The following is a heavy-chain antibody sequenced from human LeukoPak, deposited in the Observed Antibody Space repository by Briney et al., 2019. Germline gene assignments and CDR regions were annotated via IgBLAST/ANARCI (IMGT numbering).Heavy chain of an antibody. CDR1: GYTFTNYD. V-gene: IGHV1-18*01. J-gene: IGHJ2*01. CDR3: ARGGGGWYFDL. CDR2: INPYDGNT. Sequence: GASVKVSCKASGYTFTNYDISWVQQAPGQRLEWMGWINPYDGNTNYAQNLQGRVTMTTDTSTSTAYMELRSLRSDDTAVYYCARGGGGWYFDLWGRGTLVTVSS. D-gene: IGHD3-16*01.